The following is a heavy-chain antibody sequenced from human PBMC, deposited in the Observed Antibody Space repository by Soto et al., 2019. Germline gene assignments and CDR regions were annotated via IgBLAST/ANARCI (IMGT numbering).Heavy chain of an antibody. Sequence: QVQLQQWGAGLLKPSETLSLTCAVYGGSFSGYYWSWIRQPPGKGLEWIWEINHSGSTNYNPSLKSRVSLSVDTSKNQFSLKLSSVTAADTAVYYCARVNSHYSSSPSGWFDPWGQGTLVTVSS. J-gene: IGHJ5*02. D-gene: IGHD6-6*01. CDR3: ARVNSHYSSSPSGWFDP. CDR2: INHSGST. CDR1: GGSFSGYY. V-gene: IGHV4-34*01.